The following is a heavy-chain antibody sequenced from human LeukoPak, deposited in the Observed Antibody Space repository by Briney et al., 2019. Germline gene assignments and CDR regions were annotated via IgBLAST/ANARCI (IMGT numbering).Heavy chain of an antibody. Sequence: PSETLSLTCAVYGGSFSGYYWSWIRQPPGKGLEWIGEINHSGSTNYNPSLKSRVTISVDTSKNQFSLKLSSVTAADTAVYYCARRPTYYYDSSGYYFDYWGQGTLVTVSS. CDR3: ARRPTYYYDSSGYYFDY. CDR1: GGSFSGYY. J-gene: IGHJ4*02. CDR2: INHSGST. V-gene: IGHV4-34*01. D-gene: IGHD3-22*01.